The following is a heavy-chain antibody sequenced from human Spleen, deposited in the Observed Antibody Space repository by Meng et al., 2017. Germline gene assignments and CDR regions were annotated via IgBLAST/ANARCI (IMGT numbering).Heavy chain of an antibody. J-gene: IGHJ4*02. D-gene: IGHD3-10*01. CDR3: ARGTPGRSYSDY. Sequence: QVQPVQSGPEVKKPGASVQGSCKASDYTFTGYGVSWVRQAPGQGLEWVAWLGAHDGDTSHAPKFQGRVTVSADRPTATAYMELRSLRSDDTAVYYCARGTPGRSYSDYWGQGTLVTVSS. CDR2: LGAHDGDT. V-gene: IGHV1-18*01. CDR1: DYTFTGYG.